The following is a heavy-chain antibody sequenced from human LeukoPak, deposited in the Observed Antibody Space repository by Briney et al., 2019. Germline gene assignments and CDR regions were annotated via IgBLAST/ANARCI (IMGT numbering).Heavy chain of an antibody. CDR3: ARWMTSGGSSGDY. CDR1: GYTFTSYD. Sequence: ASVKVSCKASGYTFTSYDINWVRHATGQGLELMGWMNPDSGNTGYAQKFQGRVTMTRNTSISTAYMALSSLRSEGTAVYYCARWMTSGGSSGDYWGQGTLVTVSS. CDR2: MNPDSGNT. D-gene: IGHD2-15*01. V-gene: IGHV1-8*01. J-gene: IGHJ4*02.